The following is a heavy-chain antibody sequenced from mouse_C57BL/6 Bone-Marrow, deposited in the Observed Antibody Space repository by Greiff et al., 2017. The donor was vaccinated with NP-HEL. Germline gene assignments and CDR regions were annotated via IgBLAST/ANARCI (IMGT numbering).Heavy chain of an antibody. Sequence: EVQLVESGGDLVKPGGSLKLSCAASGFTFSSYGMSWVRQTPDKRLEWVATISSGGSYTYYPDSVKGRFTISIDNAKNTLYLQMSSLKSEDTAMYYCASPYDYDVAWFAYWGQGTLVTVSA. CDR3: ASPYDYDVAWFAY. CDR2: ISSGGSYT. V-gene: IGHV5-6*01. CDR1: GFTFSSYG. D-gene: IGHD2-4*01. J-gene: IGHJ3*01.